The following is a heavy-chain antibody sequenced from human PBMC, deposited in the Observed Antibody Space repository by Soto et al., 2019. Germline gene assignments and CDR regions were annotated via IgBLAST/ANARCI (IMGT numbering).Heavy chain of an antibody. J-gene: IGHJ4*02. Sequence: RRARRLRCGVSGVSFSSVSMTWVRQAPGKGLDCVANIKYDGSEEYYVDFVKGRFTISRDNAKNSLYLQMNSLRDEASAVYYCVTDLNWQGHWGQGT. CDR2: IKYDGSEE. CDR1: GVSFSSVS. CDR3: VTDLNWQGH. V-gene: IGHV3-7*01.